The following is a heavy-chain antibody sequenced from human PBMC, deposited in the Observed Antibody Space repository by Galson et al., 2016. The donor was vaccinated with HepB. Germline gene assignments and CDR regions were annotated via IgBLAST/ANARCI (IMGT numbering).Heavy chain of an antibody. J-gene: IGHJ4*02. CDR3: AKRIVDPFDY. D-gene: IGHD1-26*01. CDR2: ISGSGGST. V-gene: IGHV3-23*01. Sequence: SLRLSCAASGFTFSSYAMSWVRQAPGKGLEWVPGISGSGGSTYYADPVKGRFTISRDNSKNTLYLQMNSLRVEDTAVYFCAKRIVDPFDYWGQGTLVTVSS. CDR1: GFTFSSYA.